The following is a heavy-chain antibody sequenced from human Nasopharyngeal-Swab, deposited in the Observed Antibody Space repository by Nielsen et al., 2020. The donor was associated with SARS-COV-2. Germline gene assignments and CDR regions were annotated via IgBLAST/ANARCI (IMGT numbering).Heavy chain of an antibody. V-gene: IGHV3-15*07. CDR1: GFTFSNAW. CDR3: TTDFPSQYFYYYMDV. CDR2: IKSKTDGGTT. J-gene: IGHJ6*03. Sequence: GESLKISCGVSGFTFSNAWMNWVRQAPGKGLEWVGRIKSKTDGGTTDYAAPVKGRFTVSRDDSKNTLYLQMNSLKTEDTAVYYCTTDFPSQYFYYYMDVWGKGTTVTVSS.